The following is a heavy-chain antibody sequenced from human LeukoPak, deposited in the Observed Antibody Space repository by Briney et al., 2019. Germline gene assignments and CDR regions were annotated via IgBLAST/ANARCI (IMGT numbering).Heavy chain of an antibody. CDR1: GFTFDDYA. J-gene: IGHJ6*02. CDR3: AKDTNYYYYYGMDV. V-gene: IGHV3-9*01. Sequence: GRSLRLSCAASGFTFDDYAMHWVRQAPGKGLEGVSGISWNSGSIGYADSVKGRFTISRDNAKNSLYLQMNSLRAEDTALYYCAKDTNYYYYYGMDVWGQGTTVTVSS. CDR2: ISWNSGSI.